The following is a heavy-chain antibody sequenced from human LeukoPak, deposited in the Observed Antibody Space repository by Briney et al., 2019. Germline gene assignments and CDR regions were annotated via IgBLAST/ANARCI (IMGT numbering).Heavy chain of an antibody. CDR3: AREDCSGGSCYSGSWFDP. V-gene: IGHV4-4*07. Sequence: SETLSLTCAVSGDSISSYYWNWIRQPAGKGLEWIGRIYTSGSTNYNPSLKSRVTISVDTSRNQFSLKLSSVTAADTAVYYCAREDCSGGSCYSGSWFDPWGQGTLVTVSS. CDR1: GDSISSYY. CDR2: IYTSGST. D-gene: IGHD2-15*01. J-gene: IGHJ5*02.